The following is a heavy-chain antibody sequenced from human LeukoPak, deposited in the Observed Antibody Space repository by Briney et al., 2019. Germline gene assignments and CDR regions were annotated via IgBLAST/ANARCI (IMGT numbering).Heavy chain of an antibody. CDR2: INCDGTNT. CDR3: ARAYSATYRIDY. D-gene: IGHD1-26*01. CDR1: GFTCRSYW. J-gene: IGHJ4*02. Sequence: PGGSLRLSCAASGFTCRSYWLHWVRQAPGKGLVWVSRINCDGTNTTYADSVKGRFTISRDNAKNTLYLQMNSLRDEDTAIYYCARAYSATYRIDYWGQGTLVTVSS. V-gene: IGHV3-74*01.